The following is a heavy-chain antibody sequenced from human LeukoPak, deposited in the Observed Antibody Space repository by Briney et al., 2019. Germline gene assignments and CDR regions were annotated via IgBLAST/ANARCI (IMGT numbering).Heavy chain of an antibody. CDR2: IYWDDDK. D-gene: IGHD3-22*01. CDR3: AHRRPPYDSSGYYWFDY. Sequence: SGPTLVKPTQTLTLTCTFSGFSLRTSGVGVGWIRQPPGKALEWLSLIYWDDDKRYSPSLKSRLTITKDTSKNQVVLTMTNMDPVDTATYYCAHRRPPYDSSGYYWFDYWGQGTLVTVTS. J-gene: IGHJ4*02. V-gene: IGHV2-5*02. CDR1: GFSLRTSGVG.